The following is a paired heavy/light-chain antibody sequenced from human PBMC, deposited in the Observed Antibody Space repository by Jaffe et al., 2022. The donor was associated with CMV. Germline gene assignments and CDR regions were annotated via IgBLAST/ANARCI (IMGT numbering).Heavy chain of an antibody. D-gene: IGHD3-10*01. V-gene: IGHV3-73*01. Sequence: EVQLVESGGGLVQPGGSLKLSCAASGFTGFVIQWVRQASGQGLEWVGHVKSAVDSYATAYGASVKGRFTISRDESKNTAYLEMNSLKTEDTAVYYCTRGTGFGAIRFAYYMDVWGKGTTVTVSS. CDR3: TRGTGFGAIRFAYYMDV. CDR2: VKSAVDSYAT. CDR1: GFTGFV. J-gene: IGHJ6*03.
Light chain of an antibody. V-gene: IGLV2-23*02. Sequence: QSALTQPASVSGSPGQSVTISCTATSSDVGSYNLVSWYQQHPDKAPKLIIYDVRERPSGVSNRFSGSKSGNTASLTISGLQTEDEAHYYCSSYTPSTTWVFGGGTKVTV. J-gene: IGLJ3*02. CDR3: SSYTPSTTWV. CDR2: DVR. CDR1: SSDVGSYNL.